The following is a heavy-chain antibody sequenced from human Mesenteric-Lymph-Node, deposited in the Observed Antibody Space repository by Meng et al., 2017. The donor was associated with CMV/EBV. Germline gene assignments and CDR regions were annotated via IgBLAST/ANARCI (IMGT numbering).Heavy chain of an antibody. CDR1: GFSLSDYG. CDR2: IWYDGSNK. J-gene: IGHJ6*02. V-gene: IGHV3-33*06. CDR3: AKDLNYHYGMDV. Sequence: GGSLRLSCLASGFSLSDYGMHWVRQAPGKGLEWVAVIWYDGSNKYYADSVKGRFTISRDNSKNTLYLQMNSLRAEDTAVYYCAKDLNYHYGMDVWGQGTTVTVSS.